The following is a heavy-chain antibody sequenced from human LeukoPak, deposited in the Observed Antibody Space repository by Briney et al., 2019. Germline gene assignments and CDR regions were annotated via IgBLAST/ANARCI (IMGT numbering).Heavy chain of an antibody. D-gene: IGHD3-10*01. J-gene: IGHJ4*02. CDR2: IIPIFGTA. CDR3: ARDGNYYESGSYSWFDY. V-gene: IGHV1-69*05. Sequence: ASVKVSCKASGGTFSSYAISWVRQAPGQGLEWMGGIIPIFGTANYAQKFQGRVTMTRDMSTSTVYMELSSLRSEDTAVYYCARDGNYYESGSYSWFDYWGQGTLVTVSS. CDR1: GGTFSSYA.